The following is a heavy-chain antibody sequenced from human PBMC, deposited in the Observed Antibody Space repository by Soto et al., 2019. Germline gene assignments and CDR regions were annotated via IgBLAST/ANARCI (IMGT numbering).Heavy chain of an antibody. V-gene: IGHV3-30*04. CDR1: GFTFSSYA. J-gene: IGHJ6*02. D-gene: IGHD3-9*01. Sequence: GGSLRLSCAASGFTFSSYAMHWVRQAPGKGLEWVAVISYDGSNKYYADSVKGRFTISRDNSKNTLYLQMNSLRAEDTAVYYCARDRSPNSSYDILTGYYYYYGMDVWGQGTTVTGSS. CDR2: ISYDGSNK. CDR3: ARDRSPNSSYDILTGYYYYYGMDV.